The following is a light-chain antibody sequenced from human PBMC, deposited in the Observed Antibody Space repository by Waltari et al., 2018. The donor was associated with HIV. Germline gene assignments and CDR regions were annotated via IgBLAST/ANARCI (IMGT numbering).Light chain of an antibody. J-gene: IGKJ5*01. Sequence: DIVLTQNPPSTPVPIRQPASISCRSRHPPVHSDGNIYLSWLQQRPGQPPRLLIYKASKRFSGVPDRFSGSGTGRDFTLKINKVEVEDIATYYCMQAKQLPLTFGQGTRLEIK. CDR2: KAS. V-gene: IGKV2-24*01. CDR1: HPPVHSDGNIY. CDR3: MQAKQLPLT.